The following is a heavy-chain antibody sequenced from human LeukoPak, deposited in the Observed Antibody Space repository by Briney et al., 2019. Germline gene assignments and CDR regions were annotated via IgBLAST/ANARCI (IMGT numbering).Heavy chain of an antibody. CDR2: ISYSGGS. CDR1: GGSISSYY. CDR3: ARVGDTSGYYYYFDY. J-gene: IGHJ4*02. D-gene: IGHD3-22*01. Sequence: PSETLSLTCTVSGGSISSYYWSWVRQPPGKGLEWVGYISYSGGSTYTPSLKRRVTISIDTSKNQFSLRLSSVTAADTALYYCARVGDTSGYYYYFDYWGQGTLVTVSS. V-gene: IGHV4-59*08.